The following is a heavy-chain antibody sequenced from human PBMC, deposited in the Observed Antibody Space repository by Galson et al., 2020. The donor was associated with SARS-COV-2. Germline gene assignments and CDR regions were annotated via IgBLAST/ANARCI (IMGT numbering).Heavy chain of an antibody. CDR2: INHSGST. V-gene: IGHV4-34*01. CDR3: ARGGYSRWELR. CDR1: GGSFSGYY. J-gene: IGHJ4*02. D-gene: IGHD1-26*01. Sequence: SETLSLTCAVYGGSFSGYYWSWIRQPPGKGLEWIGEINHSGSTNYNPSLKSRVTISVDTSKNQFSLKLSSVTAADTAVYYCARGGYSRWELRWGQGTLVAVSS.